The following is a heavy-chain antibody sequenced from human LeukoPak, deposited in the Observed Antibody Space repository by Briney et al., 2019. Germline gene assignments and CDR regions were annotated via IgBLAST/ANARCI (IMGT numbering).Heavy chain of an antibody. D-gene: IGHD3-3*01. J-gene: IGHJ3*02. CDR2: IKSRGDGETR. V-gene: IGHV3-15*01. CDR3: AAVGEWLSNAFNT. CDR1: GFTFSIAW. Sequence: GGSLRLSCAASGFTFSIAWMSWVRQAPGKGLEWVGRIKSRGDGETRDYAAPVKDRFIISRDDSKNTLYLQMDSLRPEDTAIYYCAAVGEWLSNAFNTWGQGTLVTVSA.